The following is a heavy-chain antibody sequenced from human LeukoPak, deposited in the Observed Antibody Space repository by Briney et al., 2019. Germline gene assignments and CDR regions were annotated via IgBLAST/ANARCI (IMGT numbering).Heavy chain of an antibody. J-gene: IGHJ5*01. CDR1: GLTFTSHG. V-gene: IGHV3-33*05. CDR3: ARDRAVSWLDS. Sequence: QPGGSLRLSCAASGLTFTSHGFHWVRQAPGRGLEGLTFISLDGSRKSYADSVKGRFTFSRDDSKNTLYLEMNSLRAEDTATYYCARDRAVSWLDSWGLGTLVTVSS. CDR2: ISLDGSRK. D-gene: IGHD3-10*01.